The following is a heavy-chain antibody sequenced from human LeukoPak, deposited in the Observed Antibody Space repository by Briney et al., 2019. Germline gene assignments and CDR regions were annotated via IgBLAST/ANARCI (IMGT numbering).Heavy chain of an antibody. CDR2: IIPIFGTA. J-gene: IGHJ3*02. D-gene: IGHD7-27*01. V-gene: IGHV1-69*05. CDR3: ANNKLGFDAFDI. Sequence: SVKVSCKASGGTFSSYAISWVRQAPGQGLEWMGGIIPIFGTANYAQKFQGRVTMTRDTSTSTVYMELSSLRSEDTAVYYCANNKLGFDAFDIWGQGTMVTVSS. CDR1: GGTFSSYA.